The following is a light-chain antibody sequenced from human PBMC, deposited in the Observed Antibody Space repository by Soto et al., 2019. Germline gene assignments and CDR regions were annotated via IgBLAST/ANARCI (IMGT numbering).Light chain of an antibody. CDR1: SSHVRGYTY. CDR3: SSYAGSNNFSV. Sequence: QSVLTQPPSASRSPGQSVTMSGTGTSSHVRGYTYVCWYQHYPGKAPKLMIYEVSKRPSGVPDRFSASTSGNTVSLPVSGLQAEDEADYYCSSYAGSNNFSVFGTGTKVTVL. V-gene: IGLV2-8*01. CDR2: EVS. J-gene: IGLJ1*01.